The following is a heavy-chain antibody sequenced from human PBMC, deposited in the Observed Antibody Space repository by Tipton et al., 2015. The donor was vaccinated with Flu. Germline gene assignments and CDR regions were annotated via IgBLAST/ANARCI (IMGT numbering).Heavy chain of an antibody. CDR2: IYTSGST. V-gene: IGHV4-61*02. CDR3: VRGGGSSSGRWFDP. CDR1: GASISSAAYY. J-gene: IGHJ5*02. D-gene: IGHD3-10*01. Sequence: TLSLTCTVSGASISSAAYYWSWIRQPAGKGLEWIGRIYTSGSTNYNPSLKSRLSMSVDTSKSQFSLKLTSVTAADTAVYYCVRGGGSSSGRWFDPWGRGTLVTVSS.